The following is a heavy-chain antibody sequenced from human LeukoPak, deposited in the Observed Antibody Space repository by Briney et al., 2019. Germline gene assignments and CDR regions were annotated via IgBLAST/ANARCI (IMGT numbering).Heavy chain of an antibody. J-gene: IGHJ4*02. CDR3: ASGSALLGITMVRGVIIY. CDR1: GFTFSSYA. Sequence: SGGSLRLSCAASGFTFSSYAMHWVRQAPGKGLEWVAVISYDGSNKYYADSVKGRFTIPRDNSKNTLYLQMNSLRAEDTAVYYCASGSALLGITMVRGVIIYWGQGTLVTVSS. V-gene: IGHV3-30*04. D-gene: IGHD3-10*01. CDR2: ISYDGSNK.